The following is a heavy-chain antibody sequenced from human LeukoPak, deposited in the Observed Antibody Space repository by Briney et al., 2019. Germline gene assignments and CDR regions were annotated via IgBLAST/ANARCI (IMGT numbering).Heavy chain of an antibody. CDR3: ARAAWVSTSSKYYFDN. Sequence: ASVKVSCKASGYTFTSYDINWVRQATGQGLEWTGWMNPNSGNTGYAQKFQGRVTMTRNTSISTAYMELSSLRSEDTALYYCARAAWVSTSSKYYFDNWGQGTLVTVS. D-gene: IGHD2-21*01. CDR1: GYTFTSYD. CDR2: MNPNSGNT. J-gene: IGHJ4*02. V-gene: IGHV1-8*01.